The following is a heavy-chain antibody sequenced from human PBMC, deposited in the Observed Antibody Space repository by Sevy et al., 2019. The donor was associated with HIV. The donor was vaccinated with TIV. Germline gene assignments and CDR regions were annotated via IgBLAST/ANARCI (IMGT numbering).Heavy chain of an antibody. CDR2: ISSSGSTI. CDR3: ARDGLKAYCSSTSCNYGMDV. CDR1: GFTFSSYE. V-gene: IGHV3-48*03. D-gene: IGHD2-2*01. Sequence: GGSLRLSCAASGFTFSSYEMNWVRQAPGKGLEWVSYISSSGSTIYYAASVKGRFTISRDNAKNSLYLLMNSLRAEDTAVYYCARDGLKAYCSSTSCNYGMDVWGQGTTVTVSS. J-gene: IGHJ6*02.